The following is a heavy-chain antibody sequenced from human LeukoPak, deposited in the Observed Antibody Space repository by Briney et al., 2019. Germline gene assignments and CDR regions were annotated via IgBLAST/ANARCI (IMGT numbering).Heavy chain of an antibody. Sequence: GASVKVSCRASGYTFTGYYMSWVRQAPGQGLEWMGWINPDSGGTHYAQNFQGWVTMTRDTSISTAYMELSRLRSDDTAVYYCARGERITIFTRFDPWGQGTLVTVSS. CDR3: ARGERITIFTRFDP. V-gene: IGHV1-2*04. J-gene: IGHJ5*02. CDR2: INPDSGGT. D-gene: IGHD3-3*01. CDR1: GYTFTGYY.